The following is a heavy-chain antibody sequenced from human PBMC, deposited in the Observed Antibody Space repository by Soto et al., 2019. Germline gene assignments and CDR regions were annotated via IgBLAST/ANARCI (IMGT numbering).Heavy chain of an antibody. CDR2: INPNGGIT. CDR3: ATSVNSAMAFDY. D-gene: IGHD5-18*01. J-gene: IGHJ4*02. V-gene: IGHV1-46*01. CDR1: GYTFTSYY. Sequence: ASVNVSCKASGYTFTSYYIHWVRQAPGQGLEWMGIINPNGGITTYAQKFRAGFSMTRDTSTSTVYLELSSLRSEDSAVYYCATSVNSAMAFDYWGQGTLVTVSS.